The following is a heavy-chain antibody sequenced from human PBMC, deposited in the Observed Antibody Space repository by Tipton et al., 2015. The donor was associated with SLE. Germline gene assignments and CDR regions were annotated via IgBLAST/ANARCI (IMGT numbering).Heavy chain of an antibody. V-gene: IGHV4-59*11. CDR2: IYYSGTT. J-gene: IGHJ4*02. CDR3: AKHKAVPEN. CDR1: GVSLSSHY. D-gene: IGHD6-19*01. Sequence: TLSLTCTVSGVSLSSHYWSWIRQSPGKGLEWIGYIYYSGTTNYNPSLRGRVTVSVDTSKNQFSLHLSSVTAADTAIYYCAKHKAVPENWGQGTLVTVSS.